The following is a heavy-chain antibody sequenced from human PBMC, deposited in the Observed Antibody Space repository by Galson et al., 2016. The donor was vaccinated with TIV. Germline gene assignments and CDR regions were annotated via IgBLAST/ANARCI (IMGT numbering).Heavy chain of an antibody. CDR3: AQLVRKCGMTRCYGDHVDY. V-gene: IGHV1-8*01. CDR1: GHTFTSYD. D-gene: IGHD2-2*01. J-gene: IGHJ4*02. Sequence: SVKVSCKASGHTFTSYDMNWVRQAPGQGLEWMGWMNPNSGNTGYTQKFQGRVTMTRDTSVSTAYMELTNLRSEDTAVYFCAQLVRKCGMTRCYGDHVDYWAQGTLVTVSS. CDR2: MNPNSGNT.